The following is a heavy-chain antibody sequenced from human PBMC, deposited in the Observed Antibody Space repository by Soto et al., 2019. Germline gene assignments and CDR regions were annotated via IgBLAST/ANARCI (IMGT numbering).Heavy chain of an antibody. V-gene: IGHV4-59*08. J-gene: IGHJ4*02. CDR2: IYYGGST. D-gene: IGHD7-27*01. Sequence: PSETQSLTCTVAGDSISTDYGSWIRQSPGKGLEWIGFIYYGGSTNYNPSLKSRVTISVDTPKNQFSLKLSSVTAADTAVYYCAKNWNWGSLVHWGQGTLVTAPQ. CDR1: GDSISTDY. CDR3: AKNWNWGSLVH.